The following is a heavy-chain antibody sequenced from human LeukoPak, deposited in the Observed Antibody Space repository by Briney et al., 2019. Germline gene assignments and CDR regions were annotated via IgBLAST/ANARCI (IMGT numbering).Heavy chain of an antibody. CDR1: GFTFDDYT. CDR2: ISWDGGST. J-gene: IGHJ4*02. Sequence: PGGSLRLSCAASGFTFDDYTMHWVRQAPGKGLEWVSLISWDGGSTYYADSVKGRFTISRDNSKNSLYLQMNSLRTEDTALYYCAKEEGARMGATNFDYWGQGTLVTVPS. V-gene: IGHV3-43*01. CDR3: AKEEGARMGATNFDY. D-gene: IGHD1-26*01.